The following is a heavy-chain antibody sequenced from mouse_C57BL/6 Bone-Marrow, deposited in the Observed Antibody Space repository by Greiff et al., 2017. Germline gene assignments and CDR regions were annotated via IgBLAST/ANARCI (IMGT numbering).Heavy chain of an antibody. CDR1: GYTFTSYW. CDR2: IHPNSGST. Sequence: QVQLQQPGAELVKPGASVKLSCKASGYTFTSYWMHWVKQRPGQGLEWIGMIHPNSGSTNYNEKFKSKATLTVDKSSSTAYMQLSSLTSEDSAVYYCASGPLMVTYYYAMDYWGQGTSVTVSS. V-gene: IGHV1-64*01. J-gene: IGHJ4*01. CDR3: ASGPLMVTYYYAMDY. D-gene: IGHD2-2*01.